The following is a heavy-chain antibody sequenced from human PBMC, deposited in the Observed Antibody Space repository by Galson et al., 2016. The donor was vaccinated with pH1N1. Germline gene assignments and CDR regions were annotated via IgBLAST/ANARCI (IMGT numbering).Heavy chain of an antibody. CDR3: AHSHYGDYVLYFDP. J-gene: IGHJ5*02. CDR1: GFSLSTSGVG. Sequence: PALVKPTQTLTLTCTFSGFSLSTSGVGVGWIRQPPGKALEWLAVIYWDDDKRYSPSLKIRLTITKDTSKNQVVLIMTNMDPVDTATYYCAHSHYGDYVLYFDPWGQGTLVTVSS. D-gene: IGHD4-17*01. V-gene: IGHV2-5*02. CDR2: IYWDDDK.